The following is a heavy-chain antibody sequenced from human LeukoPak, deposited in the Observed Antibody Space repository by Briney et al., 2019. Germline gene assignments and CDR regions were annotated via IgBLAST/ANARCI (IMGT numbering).Heavy chain of an antibody. CDR1: GFTFSSYA. J-gene: IGHJ5*02. D-gene: IGHD2/OR15-2a*01. Sequence: PGRSLRLSCAASGFTFSSYAMHWVRQAPGKGLEWVAVISYDGSNKYYADSVKGRFTISRDNSKNTLYLQMNSLRAEDTAVYYCARDRWAKSITLSWFDPWGQGTLVTVSS. CDR2: ISYDGSNK. CDR3: ARDRWAKSITLSWFDP. V-gene: IGHV3-30-3*01.